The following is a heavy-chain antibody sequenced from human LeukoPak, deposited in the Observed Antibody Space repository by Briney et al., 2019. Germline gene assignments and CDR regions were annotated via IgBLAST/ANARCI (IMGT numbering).Heavy chain of an antibody. D-gene: IGHD4-11*01. CDR1: GFTFSSYG. CDR3: ARSHPVTGDAFDI. CDR2: IRYDGSNK. J-gene: IGHJ3*02. Sequence: GGSLRLSCAASGFTFSSYGMHWVRQAPGKGLEWVAFIRYDGSNKYYADSVKGRFTISRNNSKNTLYLQMNSLRAEDTAVYYCARSHPVTGDAFDIWGQGTMVTVSS. V-gene: IGHV3-30*02.